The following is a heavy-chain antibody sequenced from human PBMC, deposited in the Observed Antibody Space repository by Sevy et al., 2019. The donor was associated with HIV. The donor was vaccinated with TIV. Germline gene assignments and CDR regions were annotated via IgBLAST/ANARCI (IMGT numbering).Heavy chain of an antibody. CDR2: IKSKTVGATR. Sequence: GGSLRLSCAASGFTFSNAWMSWVRQAPGKGLEWVGRIKSKTVGATRDFAAPVKGRLLISRDDSRNTVYLQMNSLKTEDTAVYYCTAGVGASDFDYWGQGTLVTVSS. J-gene: IGHJ4*02. CDR3: TAGVGASDFDY. V-gene: IGHV3-15*01. D-gene: IGHD1-26*01. CDR1: GFTFSNAW.